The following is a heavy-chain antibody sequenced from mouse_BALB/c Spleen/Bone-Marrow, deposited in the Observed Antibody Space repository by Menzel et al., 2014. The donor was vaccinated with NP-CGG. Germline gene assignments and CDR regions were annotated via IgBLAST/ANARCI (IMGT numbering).Heavy chain of an antibody. CDR3: ARQITTVDYAMDY. CDR1: GYTFTSYW. V-gene: IGHV1-7*01. Sequence: QVKLQQSGAELAKPGASVKMSCKASGYTFTSYWMHWVKQRPGQGLEWIGYINPSTGYTEYNQKFKDKATLTADKSSSTAYMQLSSLTSEDSAVYYCARQITTVDYAMDYWGQGTSVTVSS. CDR2: INPSTGYT. D-gene: IGHD1-1*01. J-gene: IGHJ4*01.